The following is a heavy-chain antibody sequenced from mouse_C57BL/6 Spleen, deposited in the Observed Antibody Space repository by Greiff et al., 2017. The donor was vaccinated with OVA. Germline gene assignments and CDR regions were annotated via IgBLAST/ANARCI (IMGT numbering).Heavy chain of an antibody. D-gene: IGHD2-4*01. J-gene: IGHJ4*01. CDR2: ISGGGGNT. Sequence: EVKLVESGGGLVKPGGSLKLSCAASGFTFSSYTMSWVRQTPEKRLEWVATISGGGGNTYYPDSVKGRFTISRDNAKNTLYLQMSSLRSEDTALYYCARRGYDYDGRGYAMDYWGQGTSVTVSS. V-gene: IGHV5-9*01. CDR1: GFTFSSYT. CDR3: ARRGYDYDGRGYAMDY.